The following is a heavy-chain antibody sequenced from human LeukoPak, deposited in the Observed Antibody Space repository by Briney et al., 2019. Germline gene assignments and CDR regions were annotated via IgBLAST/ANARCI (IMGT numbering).Heavy chain of an antibody. CDR3: ATSFTGDYGDYGNYFDY. J-gene: IGHJ4*02. CDR1: GYTLTELS. CDR2: FDPEDGET. D-gene: IGHD4-17*01. Sequence: ASVKVSCKVSGYTLTELSMHWVRQAPGKGLEWMGGFDPEDGETIYAQKFQGRVTMTADTSTDTAYMELSSLRSEDTAVYYCATSFTGDYGDYGNYFDYWGQGTLVTVSS. V-gene: IGHV1-24*01.